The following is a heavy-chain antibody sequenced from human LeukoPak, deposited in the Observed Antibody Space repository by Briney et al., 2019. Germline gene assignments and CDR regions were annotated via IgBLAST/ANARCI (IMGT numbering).Heavy chain of an antibody. CDR1: GFTFSSYW. Sequence: GGSLRLSCAASGFTFSSYWMSWVRQAPGKGLEWVANIKQDGSEKYYADSVKGRFTISRDNAKNSLYLQMNSLRAEDTAVYYCARVRVVTASRWFDPWGQGTLVTVSS. CDR3: ARVRVVTASRWFDP. J-gene: IGHJ5*02. V-gene: IGHV3-7*01. D-gene: IGHD4-23*01. CDR2: IKQDGSEK.